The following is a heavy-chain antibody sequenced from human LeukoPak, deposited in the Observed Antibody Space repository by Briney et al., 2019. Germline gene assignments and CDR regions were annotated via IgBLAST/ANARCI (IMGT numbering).Heavy chain of an antibody. D-gene: IGHD3-10*01. CDR3: ARQGKLWFGELFDMDV. Sequence: PSETLSLTCTVSGGSISSYYWSWIRQPPGKGLEWIGYIYYSGSTNYNPSLKSRVTISVDTSKNQFSLKLSSATAADTAVYYCARQGKLWFGELFDMDVWGKGTTVTVSS. V-gene: IGHV4-59*08. J-gene: IGHJ6*03. CDR1: GGSISSYY. CDR2: IYYSGST.